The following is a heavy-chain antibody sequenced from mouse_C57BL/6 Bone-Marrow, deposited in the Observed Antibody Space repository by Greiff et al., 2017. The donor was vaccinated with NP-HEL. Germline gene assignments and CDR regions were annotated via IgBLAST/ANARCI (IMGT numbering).Heavy chain of an antibody. J-gene: IGHJ3*01. D-gene: IGHD1-1*02. CDR2: IDPSDSYT. CDR1: GYTFTSYW. Sequence: QVQLQQSGAELVRPGASVKLSCKASGYTFTSYWMHWVKQRPGQGLEWIGVIDPSDSYTNYNQKFKGKATLTVDTSSSTAYMQLSSLTSEDSAVYYCARDYGPFADWGQVTLVTVSA. V-gene: IGHV1-59*01. CDR3: ARDYGPFAD.